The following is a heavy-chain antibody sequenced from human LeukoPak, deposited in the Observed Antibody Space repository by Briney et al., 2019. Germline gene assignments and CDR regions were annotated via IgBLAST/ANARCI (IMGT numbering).Heavy chain of an antibody. Sequence: PGGSLRLSCAASGFTFSSYAMHWVRQAPGKGLEWVSSISSSSSYIYYADSVKGRFTISRDNAKNSLYLQMNSLRAEDTAVYYCARGIEVGSGYMDVWGKGTTVTISS. CDR2: ISSSSSYI. V-gene: IGHV3-21*01. CDR3: ARGIEVGSGYMDV. J-gene: IGHJ6*03. CDR1: GFTFSSYA. D-gene: IGHD3-22*01.